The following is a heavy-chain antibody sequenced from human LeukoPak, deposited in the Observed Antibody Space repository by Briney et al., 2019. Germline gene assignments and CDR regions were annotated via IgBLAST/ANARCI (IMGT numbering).Heavy chain of an antibody. V-gene: IGHV4-34*01. Sequence: AETLSLTCAVYGVSFSGYYWSWIRQPPGKGLEWIGEINHSGSTNYNPSLKSRVTISVDTSKNQFSLKLTSVTAADTAVYYCARRGGSGDYWGRGTLVTVSS. D-gene: IGHD5-24*01. CDR1: GVSFSGYY. CDR2: INHSGST. J-gene: IGHJ4*02. CDR3: ARRGGSGDY.